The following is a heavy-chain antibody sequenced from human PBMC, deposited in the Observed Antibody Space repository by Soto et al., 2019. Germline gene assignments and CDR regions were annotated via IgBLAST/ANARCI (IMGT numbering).Heavy chain of an antibody. J-gene: IGHJ4*02. CDR3: ARGGALRPNGHVPLDF. V-gene: IGHV4-30-2*01. CDR2: IHVTGYT. D-gene: IGHD3-16*01. Sequence: QLMLQESGSGLVRPSQTLSLTCTVSGDSITSGMYSWSWIRQAPGKGLEWIGNIHVTGYTAFSPSLRRPVTMSVATSRNQFSLNLNSVTAADTAVYFCARGGALRPNGHVPLDFWGQGTLVTVSS. CDR1: GDSITSGMYS.